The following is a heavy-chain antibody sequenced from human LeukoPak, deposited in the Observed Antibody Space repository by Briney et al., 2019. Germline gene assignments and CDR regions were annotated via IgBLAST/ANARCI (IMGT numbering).Heavy chain of an antibody. CDR3: ARHDSPEITMIVDYYFDY. D-gene: IGHD3-22*01. V-gene: IGHV4-39*01. J-gene: IGHJ4*02. CDR2: IYYSGST. Sequence: PSETLSLTCTVSGGSISSGGYYWGWIRQPPGKGLEWIGSIYYSGSTYYNPSLKSRVTISVDTSKNQFSLKLSSVTAADTAVYYCARHDSPEITMIVDYYFDYWGQGTLVTVSS. CDR1: GGSISSGGYY.